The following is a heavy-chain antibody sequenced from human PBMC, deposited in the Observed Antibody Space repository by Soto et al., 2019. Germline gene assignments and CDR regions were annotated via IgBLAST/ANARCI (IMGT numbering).Heavy chain of an antibody. V-gene: IGHV3-30*18. D-gene: IGHD3-10*01. Sequence: GGSLRLSCAASGFTFSSYGMHWVRQAPGKGLEWVAVISYDGSNKYYADSVKGRFTISRDNSKNTLYLQMNSLRAEDTAVYYCAKNELLWFGESSHYYMDVWGKGTTVTVSS. CDR2: ISYDGSNK. CDR1: GFTFSSYG. CDR3: AKNELLWFGESSHYYMDV. J-gene: IGHJ6*03.